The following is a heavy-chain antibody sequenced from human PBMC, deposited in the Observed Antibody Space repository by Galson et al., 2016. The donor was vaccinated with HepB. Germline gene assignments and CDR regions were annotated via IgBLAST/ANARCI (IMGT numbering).Heavy chain of an antibody. CDR2: IKSKTEGGTT. D-gene: IGHD6-19*01. J-gene: IGHJ4*02. V-gene: IGHV3-15*07. CDR3: TPDGDPAGSSSGWSRD. CDR1: GFAFSNAW. Sequence: SLRLSCAASGFAFSNAWMNWVRQAPGKGLEWVGRIKSKTEGGTTDYAAPLKGRFTISRDDSKNTLYLQLNSLKTEDPAVYYCTPDGDPAGSSSGWSRDWGQGTLVTVSS.